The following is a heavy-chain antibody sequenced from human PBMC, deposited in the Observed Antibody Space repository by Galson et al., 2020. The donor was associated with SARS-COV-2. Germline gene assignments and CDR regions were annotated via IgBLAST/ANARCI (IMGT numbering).Heavy chain of an antibody. J-gene: IGHJ4*02. V-gene: IGHV4-39*07. CDR2: IFYTGST. Sequence: SETLSLTCTVSGGSISSSNYYWGWIRQPPGKGLAWIGTIFYTGSTYYNPSLKSRVTISLDTPKNQFSLELTSVPPADAAVYYCAREYVEWGYLPGYWGQGTLVTVSS. D-gene: IGHD3-3*01. CDR1: GGSISSSNYY. CDR3: AREYVEWGYLPGY.